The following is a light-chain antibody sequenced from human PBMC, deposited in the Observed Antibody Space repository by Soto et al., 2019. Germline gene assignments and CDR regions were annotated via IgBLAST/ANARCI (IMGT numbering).Light chain of an antibody. CDR1: QSVMSN. CDR2: GAS. CDR3: QQYNNWPLT. J-gene: IGKJ3*01. V-gene: IGKV3-15*01. Sequence: EIVMTQSPATLSVSPGERATLSCRASQSVMSNLAWYQQKPGQAPRLLIYGASTRATDIPARFSGSGSGTEFTLTISSLQSEDFAVYYCQQYNNWPLTFGPGTKVDIK.